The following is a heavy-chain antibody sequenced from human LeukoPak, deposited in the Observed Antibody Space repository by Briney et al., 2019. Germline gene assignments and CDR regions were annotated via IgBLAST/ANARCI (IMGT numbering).Heavy chain of an antibody. CDR3: ARETAASSSNDY. CDR1: GFTFSSYW. J-gene: IGHJ4*02. CDR2: IKQDGSEK. V-gene: IGHV3-7*01. D-gene: IGHD6-6*01. Sequence: PGGSLRLSCAASGFTFSSYWMSLVRQTPGKGLEWVANIKQDGSEKSYVDSVKGRFSISRDNAKNSVYLQMNSLRAEDTAVYYCARETAASSSNDYWGQGTLVTVSS.